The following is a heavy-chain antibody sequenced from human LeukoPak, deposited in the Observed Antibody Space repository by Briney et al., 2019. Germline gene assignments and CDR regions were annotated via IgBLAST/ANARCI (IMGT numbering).Heavy chain of an antibody. D-gene: IGHD3-10*01. CDR3: ARIGFGETFYYYYMDV. CDR1: GYTFTSYD. CDR2: MNPNSGNT. V-gene: IGHV1-8*01. J-gene: IGHJ6*03. Sequence: ASVKVSCKASGYTFTSYDINWVRQATGQGLEWMGWMNPNSGNTGYAQKFQGRVTMTRNTSISTAYMELSSLRSEDTAVYYCARIGFGETFYYYYMDVWGKGTTVTISS.